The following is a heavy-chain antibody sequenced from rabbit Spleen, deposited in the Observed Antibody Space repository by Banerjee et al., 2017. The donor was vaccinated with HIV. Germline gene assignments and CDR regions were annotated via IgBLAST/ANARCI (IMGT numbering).Heavy chain of an antibody. D-gene: IGHD2-1*01. Sequence: QEQLVESGGGLVQPGGSLTLTCTASGFSFSSSYWICWVRQAPGKGLEWIGCIYTGNYKTYYAGWAKGRFTISKASSTTVTLQMTSLTAADTATYFCARGSAAMTMVITGFYFKLWGQGTLVTVS. CDR3: ARGSAAMTMVITGFYFKL. CDR1: GFSFSSSYW. J-gene: IGHJ4*01. CDR2: IYTGNYKT. V-gene: IGHV1S45*01.